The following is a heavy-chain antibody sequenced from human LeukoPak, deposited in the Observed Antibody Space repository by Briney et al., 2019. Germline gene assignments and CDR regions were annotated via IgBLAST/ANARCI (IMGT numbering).Heavy chain of an antibody. V-gene: IGHV3-66*01. CDR3: ARERVWFGELRYYFDY. J-gene: IGHJ4*02. Sequence: GGSLRLSCAASGFTVSSNYMSWVRQAPGKGLEWVSVIYSGGSTYYADSVKGRFTISRDNSKNTLYLQMNSLRAEDTAVYYCARERVWFGELRYYFDYWGQGTLVTVSS. CDR2: IYSGGST. D-gene: IGHD3-10*01. CDR1: GFTVSSNY.